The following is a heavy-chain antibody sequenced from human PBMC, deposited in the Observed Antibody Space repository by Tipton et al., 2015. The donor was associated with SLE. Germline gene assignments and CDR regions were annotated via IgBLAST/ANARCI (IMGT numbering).Heavy chain of an antibody. CDR3: ARGAYFDL. Sequence: TLSLTCTVSGASISSYYWSWIRQPPGKGLEWIGYIFYSGSTNYNPSLKSRVTISVDTSKNQFSLKLSSVTAADTAVYYCARGAYFDLWGRGTLVTVSS. CDR1: GASISSYY. J-gene: IGHJ2*01. V-gene: IGHV4-59*01. CDR2: IFYSGST.